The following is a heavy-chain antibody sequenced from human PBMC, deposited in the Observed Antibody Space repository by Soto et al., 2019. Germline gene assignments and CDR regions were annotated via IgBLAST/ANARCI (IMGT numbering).Heavy chain of an antibody. J-gene: IGHJ6*02. Sequence: GGSLRLSCAASGFTVSSNYMSWVRQAPGKGLEWVSVIYSGGSTYYADSVKGRFTISRDNSKNTLYLQMNSLRAEDTAVYYCARELGALGYSYGHYYYYGMDVWGQGTTVTVSS. CDR1: GFTVSSNY. V-gene: IGHV3-53*01. CDR2: IYSGGST. CDR3: ARELGALGYSYGHYYYYGMDV. D-gene: IGHD5-18*01.